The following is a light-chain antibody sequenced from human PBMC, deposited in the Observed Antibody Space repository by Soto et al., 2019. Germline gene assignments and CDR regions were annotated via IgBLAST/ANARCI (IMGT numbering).Light chain of an antibody. V-gene: IGKV1-9*01. CDR3: QQLNSYPRT. J-gene: IGKJ1*01. Sequence: IQLTQSPSSLSASVRDRVTITCRASQGISSYLAWYQQKPGKAPNLLIYAASTLQGGVPSRFSGSGSGTDFTLTISSLQPEDFATYYCQQLNSYPRTFGQGTKVDIK. CDR1: QGISSY. CDR2: AAS.